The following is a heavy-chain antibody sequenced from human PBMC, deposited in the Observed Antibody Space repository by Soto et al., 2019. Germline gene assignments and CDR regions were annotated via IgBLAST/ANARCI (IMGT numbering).Heavy chain of an antibody. Sequence: GGSLRLSCAASGFTFSDPYMDWVRQAPGKGLEWVGRVRNKANSYTTEYAASVKGRFTISRDDSKNTLYLQMNSLKTEDTAVYYCTTETSYDYVWGSYRRGPFDYWGQGTLVTVSS. V-gene: IGHV3-72*01. CDR1: GFTFSDPY. CDR3: TTETSYDYVWGSYRRGPFDY. CDR2: VRNKANSYTT. D-gene: IGHD3-16*02. J-gene: IGHJ4*02.